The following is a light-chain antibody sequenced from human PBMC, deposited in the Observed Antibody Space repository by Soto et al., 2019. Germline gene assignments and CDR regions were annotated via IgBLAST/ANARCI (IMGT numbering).Light chain of an antibody. CDR2: AAS. V-gene: IGKV1-12*01. CDR1: QLISSW. CDR3: QQAASFPLT. Sequence: DVQMTQSPSSVSASVGDRFTITCRASQLISSWLAWYQQKPGTPPKLLIYAASNLESGVPSRFSGSESGTEFTLTISSLQPEDFATYFCQQAASFPLTFGGGTKVDI. J-gene: IGKJ4*01.